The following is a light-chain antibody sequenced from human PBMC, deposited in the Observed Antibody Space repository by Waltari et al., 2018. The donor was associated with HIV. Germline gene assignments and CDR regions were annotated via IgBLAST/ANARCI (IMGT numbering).Light chain of an antibody. CDR2: WAS. CDR1: QSVLYSGNNKNQ. CDR3: QQAYSIPFT. Sequence: EIVMTQSPDSLAVSLGERATINCKSSQSVLYSGNNKNQLAWYQQKPGQPPKLLIYWASTRDSGVPDRFSGSVSGTDFTLTITSLQAEDVAVYYCQQAYSIPFTFGPGTRVDFK. V-gene: IGKV4-1*01. J-gene: IGKJ3*01.